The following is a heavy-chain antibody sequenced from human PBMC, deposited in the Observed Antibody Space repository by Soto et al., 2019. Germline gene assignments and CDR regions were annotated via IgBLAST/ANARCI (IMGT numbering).Heavy chain of an antibody. CDR2: IYSGAGT. J-gene: IGHJ4*02. D-gene: IGHD2-2*02. Sequence: EVQLVESGGGLVQPGGSLRLSCAASGFTVSSSYMSWVRKAPGKGLEWVSVIYSGAGTYYADSVKGRFSISRDNSKNTLSLQMNSLRAEDTALYYCARGYTLNDWGQGTLVTVSS. V-gene: IGHV3-66*01. CDR3: ARGYTLND. CDR1: GFTVSSSY.